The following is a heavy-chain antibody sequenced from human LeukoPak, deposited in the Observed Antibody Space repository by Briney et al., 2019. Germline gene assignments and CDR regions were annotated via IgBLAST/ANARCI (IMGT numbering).Heavy chain of an antibody. J-gene: IGHJ4*02. CDR3: GRLISGNYRIIDY. CDR2: ISAYNGNT. CDR1: GYSFTSYG. V-gene: IGHV1-18*01. D-gene: IGHD3-16*02. Sequence: ASVKVSCKASGYSFTSYGISWVRQAPGRGLEWMGWISAYNGNTNYAQKLQGRVTMTTDTSTSTVYMELRSLRSDDTAVYYCGRLISGNYRIIDYWGQGTLVTVSS.